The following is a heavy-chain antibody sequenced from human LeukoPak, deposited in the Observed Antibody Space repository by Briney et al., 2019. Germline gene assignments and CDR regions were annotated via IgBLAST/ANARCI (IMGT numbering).Heavy chain of an antibody. V-gene: IGHV3-23*01. CDR2: ISGGTGTP. CDR1: GFTFSNYA. CDR3: AKRRTTVITMDYFDY. D-gene: IGHD4-17*01. J-gene: IGHJ4*02. Sequence: GGSLRLSCAASGFTFSNYAMSWVRQAPGKGLEWVSGISGGTGTPFYADSVKGRFTISRDNSKNTLHLQMSSLRGEDTAVYFCAKRRTTVITMDYFDYWGQGTLVTVSS.